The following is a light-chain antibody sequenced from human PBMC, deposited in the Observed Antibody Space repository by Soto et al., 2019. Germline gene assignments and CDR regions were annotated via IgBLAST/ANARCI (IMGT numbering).Light chain of an antibody. J-gene: IGLJ3*02. CDR2: GNS. CDR3: QSYDSSLSGWA. CDR1: SSNIGAGYD. V-gene: IGLV1-40*01. Sequence: QSVLTQPPSVSGAPGQRVTISCTGSSSNIGAGYDVHWYQQLPGTAPKLLIYGNSNRPSGVPDRFSGSKSGTSASLAITGLQPDDEADYYCQSYDSSLSGWAFGGGTKLTVL.